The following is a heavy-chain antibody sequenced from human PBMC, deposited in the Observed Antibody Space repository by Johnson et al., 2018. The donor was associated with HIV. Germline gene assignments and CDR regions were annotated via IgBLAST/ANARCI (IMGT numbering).Heavy chain of an antibody. J-gene: IGHJ3*02. CDR3: AKDLNTYYYDSSDAIDI. Sequence: QVQLVESGGGVVQPGRSLRLSCAASGFTFSSYAMHWVRQAPGKGMDWVAFISYDGTDKFYADSVKGRFSISRDNAKNSLYLQMNSLRAEDTALYYCAKDLNTYYYDSSDAIDIWGQGTMVTVSS. CDR2: ISYDGTDK. CDR1: GFTFSSYA. D-gene: IGHD3-22*01. V-gene: IGHV3-30*04.